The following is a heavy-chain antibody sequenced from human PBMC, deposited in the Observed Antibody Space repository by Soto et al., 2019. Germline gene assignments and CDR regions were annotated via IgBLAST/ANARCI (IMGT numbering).Heavy chain of an antibody. D-gene: IGHD3-22*01. CDR1: GYTFTNFG. CDR2: IIAGNGNT. Sequence: QVQFVQSGAKVKKPGASVKVSCKASGYTFTNFGVHWVRQAPGQSLEWMGWIIAGNGNTKYSQKFQGRVTITRDTSATTVYMELGSLISEDTAVYYCARTYYYESSGSMASTFDFWGQGTLVTVSS. CDR3: ARTYYYESSGSMASTFDF. J-gene: IGHJ4*02. V-gene: IGHV1-3*01.